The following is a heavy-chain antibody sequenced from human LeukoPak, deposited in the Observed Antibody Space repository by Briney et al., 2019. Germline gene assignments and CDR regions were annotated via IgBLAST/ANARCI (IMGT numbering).Heavy chain of an antibody. Sequence: GGSLTLSCAASGFSFTIYAISWVRQAPGKGPEGFSAISGRGGNTFYADSVKGRFTITSDNSKNTPEHQISSRRAEDSAVYFCEKEPSHGGNGYDYFGYWGQGHLVTVSS. V-gene: IGHV3-23*01. J-gene: IGHJ4*02. CDR3: EKEPSHGGNGYDYFGY. CDR2: ISGRGGNT. D-gene: IGHD4-23*01. CDR1: GFSFTIYA.